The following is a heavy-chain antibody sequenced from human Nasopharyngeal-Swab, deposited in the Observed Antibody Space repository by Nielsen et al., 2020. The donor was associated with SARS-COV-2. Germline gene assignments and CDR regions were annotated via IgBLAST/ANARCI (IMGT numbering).Heavy chain of an antibody. Sequence: SVKVSYKASGDTFNNNAISWVRQAPGQGLEWMGGIIPIYGITNRAQKFQGRPTITADDTTNTAYMELSSLRSEDTAVYYCARESLPSYYDDSRGYAGYAFDIWGQGTMVTVSS. CDR3: ARESLPSYYDDSRGYAGYAFDI. CDR2: IIPIYGIT. V-gene: IGHV1-69*13. J-gene: IGHJ3*02. CDR1: GDTFNNNA. D-gene: IGHD3-22*01.